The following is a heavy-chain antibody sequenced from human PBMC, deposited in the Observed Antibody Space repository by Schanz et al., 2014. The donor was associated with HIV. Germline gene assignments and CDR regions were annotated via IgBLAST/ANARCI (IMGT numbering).Heavy chain of an antibody. V-gene: IGHV4-59*01. CDR2: IYYSGST. CDR3: ARGRNYDILTGYGYYFDY. CDR1: GGSISSYY. J-gene: IGHJ4*02. D-gene: IGHD3-9*01. Sequence: QVRLQQWGPGLVKPSETLSLTCTVSGGSISSYYWSWIRQPPGKGLEWIGYIYYSGSTNYNPSLKSRVTISVDTSKNQFSLKLTSVTAADTAVFYCARGRNYDILTGYGYYFDYWGQGTLVTVSS.